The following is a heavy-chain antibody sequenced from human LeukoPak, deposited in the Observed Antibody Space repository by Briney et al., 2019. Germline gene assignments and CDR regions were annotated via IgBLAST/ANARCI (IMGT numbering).Heavy chain of an antibody. CDR1: GFTFSDSY. V-gene: IGHV3-11*01. Sequence: PGGSLRLPCAASGFTFSDSYMTWIRQAPGKGLELLSYLSGWSSDVNYIDSVRGRFTISRDNAKNSLYLHMNSLTVEDTAVYYCSRDPRHNDYWGQGTLVTVSS. CDR2: LSGWSSDV. J-gene: IGHJ4*02. CDR3: SRDPRHNDY.